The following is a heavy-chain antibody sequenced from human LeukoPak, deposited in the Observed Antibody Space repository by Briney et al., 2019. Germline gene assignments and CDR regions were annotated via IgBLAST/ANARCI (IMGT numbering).Heavy chain of an antibody. CDR2: IIPIFGTA. CDR3: ARVRSSKASSFDY. CDR1: GGTFSSYA. Sequence: SVKVSCKASGGTFSSYAISLVRQAPGQGLEWMGRIIPIFGTANYAQKFQGRVTITTDESTSTAYMELSSLRSEDTAVYYCARVRSSKASSFDYWGQGTLVTVSS. V-gene: IGHV1-69*05. D-gene: IGHD4-11*01. J-gene: IGHJ4*02.